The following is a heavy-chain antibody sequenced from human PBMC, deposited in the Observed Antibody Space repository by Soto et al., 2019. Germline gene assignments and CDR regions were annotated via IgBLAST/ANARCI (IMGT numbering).Heavy chain of an antibody. V-gene: IGHV2-5*02. J-gene: IGHJ1*01. Sequence: QITLKESSPTLVKPTQTLTLTCTFSGFSLSTSGVGVGWICQPPGKALEWLALIYWDDDKRYSPSLKSRLTITKDTSTNPVVLTMTNMAPVDTATYYCAHRMNYVGWSHFQHWGQGTLVTVSS. CDR2: IYWDDDK. D-gene: IGHD3-3*01. CDR1: GFSLSTSGVG. CDR3: AHRMNYVGWSHFQH.